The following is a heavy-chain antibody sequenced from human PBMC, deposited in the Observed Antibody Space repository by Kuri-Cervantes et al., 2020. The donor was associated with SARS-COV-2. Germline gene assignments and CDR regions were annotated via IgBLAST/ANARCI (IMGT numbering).Heavy chain of an antibody. Sequence: ETLSLTCAASGFTFSSYSMKWVRQAPGKGLEWVSYISSSSSTIYYADSVKGRFTISRDNAKNSLYLQMNSLRDEDTAVYYCARAISSWFDYWGQGTLVTVSS. V-gene: IGHV3-48*02. J-gene: IGHJ4*02. CDR1: GFTFSSYS. CDR3: ARAISSWFDY. CDR2: ISSSSSTI. D-gene: IGHD6-13*01.